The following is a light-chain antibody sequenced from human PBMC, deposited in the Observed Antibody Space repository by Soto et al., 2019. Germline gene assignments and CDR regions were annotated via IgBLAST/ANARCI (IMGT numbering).Light chain of an antibody. J-gene: IGLJ2*01. Sequence: QSALTQPPSASGSPGQSVTISCTGTSSDVGGYNCVSWYQQHPGKAPKLMIYEVSKRPSGVPDRFSGSKSGNTASLTVSWLQDEDEADYYCSSYAGSNIPVVFGGGTKLTVL. CDR3: SSYAGSNIPVV. CDR2: EVS. V-gene: IGLV2-8*01. CDR1: SSDVGGYNC.